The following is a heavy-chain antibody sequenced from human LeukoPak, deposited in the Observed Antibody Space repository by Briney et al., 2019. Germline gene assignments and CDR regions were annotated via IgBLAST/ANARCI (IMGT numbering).Heavy chain of an antibody. V-gene: IGHV3-53*01. CDR2: IYKDGRT. CDR1: GFIVDSNY. J-gene: IGHJ4*02. D-gene: IGHD3-22*01. CDR3: AKSLTYYHENSDTI. Sequence: GGSLRLSCAASGFIVDSNYMTWVRQAPGKGLEWVSVIYKDGRTFYADSVKGRFTISRDSSKNTVYLQMNSLRAEDTAVYYCAKSLTYYHENSDTIWGQGTLVTVSS.